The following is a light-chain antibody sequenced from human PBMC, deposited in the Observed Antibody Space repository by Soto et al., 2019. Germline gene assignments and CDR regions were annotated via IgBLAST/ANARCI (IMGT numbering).Light chain of an antibody. J-gene: IGLJ2*01. V-gene: IGLV2-14*03. CDR1: SSDIGTYHY. CDR3: SSYTDSSTVI. CDR2: DVN. Sequence: QSVLTQPASVSGSPGQLITISCTGTSSDIGTYHYVSWYQQYPGKAPNLIIFDVNSRPSGVSERFLGSKSGNTASLAVSGLQAEDEADYYCSSYTDSSTVIFGGGTKLTVL.